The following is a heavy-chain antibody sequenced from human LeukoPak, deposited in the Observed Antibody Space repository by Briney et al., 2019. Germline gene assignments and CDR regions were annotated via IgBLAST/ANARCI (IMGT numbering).Heavy chain of an antibody. Sequence: ASVKVSCKASGYTFTGYYMHWVRQAPGQGLEWMGWINPNSGGTNYAQKFQGRVTMTRDTSISTAYMELSRLRSDDTAVYYCAREVVAPDIFWSGYDYWGQGTLVTVSS. V-gene: IGHV1-2*02. J-gene: IGHJ4*02. CDR2: INPNSGGT. D-gene: IGHD3-3*01. CDR1: GYTFTGYY. CDR3: AREVVAPDIFWSGYDY.